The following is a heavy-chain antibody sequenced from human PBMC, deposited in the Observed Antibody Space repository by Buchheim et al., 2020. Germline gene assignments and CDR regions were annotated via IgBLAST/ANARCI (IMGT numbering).Heavy chain of an antibody. Sequence: EVQLVESGGGLVQPGGSLRLSCAASGFTFSSYAMSWVRQAPGKGLEWVSAISGSGGSRYYADSVKGRFTISRDNSKNTLYLQMNSLRAEDTAVYYCANDRDGRDSGYDSYYFDYWGQGTL. CDR3: ANDRDGRDSGYDSYYFDY. CDR2: ISGSGGSR. V-gene: IGHV3-23*04. CDR1: GFTFSSYA. J-gene: IGHJ4*02. D-gene: IGHD5-12*01.